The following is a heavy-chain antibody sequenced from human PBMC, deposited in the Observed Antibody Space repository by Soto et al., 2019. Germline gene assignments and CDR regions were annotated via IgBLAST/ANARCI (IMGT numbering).Heavy chain of an antibody. Sequence: PSETLSLTCSVSGVSVSSCSFYWSWIRQPPGKGLEWIGFIYNTETFNYNPSLKSRVTLSVDASKHQFSLKLSSVTAADTAVYYWARVTLRYSSPHHLAAWGQGALVNVTT. CDR1: GVSVSSCSFY. V-gene: IGHV4-61*01. CDR3: ARVTLRYSSPHHLAA. J-gene: IGHJ4*02. CDR2: IYNTETF. D-gene: IGHD6-19*01.